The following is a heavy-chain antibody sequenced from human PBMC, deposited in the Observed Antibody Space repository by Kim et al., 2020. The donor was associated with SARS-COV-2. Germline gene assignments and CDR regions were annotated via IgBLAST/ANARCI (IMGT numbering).Heavy chain of an antibody. D-gene: IGHD3-3*01. J-gene: IGHJ5*02. Sequence: PKSRVTISVDTSKNQFSLKLSSVTAADTAVYYCARTKRVTIFGVVQWFDPWGQGTLVTVSS. CDR3: ARTKRVTIFGVVQWFDP. V-gene: IGHV4-30-2*05.